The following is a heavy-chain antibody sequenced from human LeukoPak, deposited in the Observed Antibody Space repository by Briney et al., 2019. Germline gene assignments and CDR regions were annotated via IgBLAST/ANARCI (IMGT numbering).Heavy chain of an antibody. CDR1: GGSISTYY. V-gene: IGHV4-59*01. D-gene: IGHD3-10*01. Sequence: SETLSLTCTVSGGSISTYYWNWIRQPPGKGLEWIGYIYYSGSAKYNPSLKSRVTISVDTSKNQFSLKLSSVTAADTAVYYCAKSYGSENYFDYWGQGTLVTVSS. CDR3: AKSYGSENYFDY. J-gene: IGHJ4*02. CDR2: IYYSGSA.